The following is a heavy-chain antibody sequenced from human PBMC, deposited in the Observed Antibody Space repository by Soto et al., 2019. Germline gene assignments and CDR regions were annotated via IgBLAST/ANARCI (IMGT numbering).Heavy chain of an antibody. D-gene: IGHD6-13*01. J-gene: IGHJ5*02. V-gene: IGHV4-59*01. Sequence: SETLSLTCTVSGGSISSYYWSWIRQPPGKGLEWIGYIYYSGSTNYNPSLKSRVTISVDTSKNQFSLKLSSVTAADTAVYYCASGGASSSWYNWFDPWGQGTLVTVSS. CDR1: GGSISSYY. CDR2: IYYSGST. CDR3: ASGGASSSWYNWFDP.